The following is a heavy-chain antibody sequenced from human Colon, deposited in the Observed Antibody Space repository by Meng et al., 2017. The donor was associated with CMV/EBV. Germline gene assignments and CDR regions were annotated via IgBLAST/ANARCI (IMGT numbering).Heavy chain of an antibody. CDR3: ARDVFDTSSYDY. Sequence: GGSLRLSCTGSGFTFRSYWMHWVRQVPGKGLVWVSRINKDGGSITYADFVAGRFTISRDNAKNTLYLQMNSLRVEDTAVYYCARDVFDTSSYDYWGQGALVTVSS. J-gene: IGHJ4*02. CDR1: GFTFRSYW. CDR2: INKDGGSI. D-gene: IGHD2-2*01. V-gene: IGHV3-74*01.